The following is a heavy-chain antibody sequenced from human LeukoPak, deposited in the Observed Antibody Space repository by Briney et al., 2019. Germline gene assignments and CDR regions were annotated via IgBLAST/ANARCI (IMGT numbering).Heavy chain of an antibody. CDR1: GGSFSGYY. Sequence: SETLSLTCAVYGGSFSGYYWSWIRQPPGKGLEWIGEINHSGSTNYNPSLKSRVTISVDTSKNQFSLKLSSVTAADTAVYYCARGRSFRSAAATKYYYYMDVWGKGTTVTVSS. V-gene: IGHV4-34*01. J-gene: IGHJ6*03. CDR3: ARGRSFRSAAATKYYYYMDV. D-gene: IGHD2-15*01. CDR2: INHSGST.